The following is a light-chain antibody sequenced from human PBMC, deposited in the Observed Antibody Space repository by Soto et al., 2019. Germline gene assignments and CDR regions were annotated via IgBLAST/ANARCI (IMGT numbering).Light chain of an antibody. Sequence: DIQMTKSPSSLSASVGDRVTITCRASQSMSSYLNWYQQEPGKAPKVLSYSAATLQTGVSSRFSGSGSGTAFTLTISSLQPDDFATYYCQQYNSYSRTFGQGTKVDIK. CDR1: QSMSSY. CDR3: QQYNSYSRT. J-gene: IGKJ1*01. CDR2: SAA. V-gene: IGKV1-39*01.